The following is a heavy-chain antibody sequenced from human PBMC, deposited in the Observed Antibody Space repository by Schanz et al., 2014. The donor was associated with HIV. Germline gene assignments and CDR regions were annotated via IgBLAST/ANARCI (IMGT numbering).Heavy chain of an antibody. D-gene: IGHD1-1*01. CDR1: GYTFSRSA. J-gene: IGHJ4*02. CDR3: ARIRTKGVTGTYD. Sequence: QVQLVQSGDEVKKPGASVKVSCKASGYTFSRSAISWVRQAPGQGLECMGWINPNNGVTNYAEEFQDRVTMTRDTSISTAYLELGRLTLDDTAVYYCARIRTKGVTGTYDWGQGTLVTVSS. V-gene: IGHV1-2*02. CDR2: INPNNGVT.